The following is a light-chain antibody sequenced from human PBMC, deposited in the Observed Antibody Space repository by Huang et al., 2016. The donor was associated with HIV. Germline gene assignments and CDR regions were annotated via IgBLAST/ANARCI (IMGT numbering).Light chain of an antibody. CDR2: GSS. J-gene: IGKJ1*01. CDR1: QSVRSSY. V-gene: IGKV3-20*01. Sequence: EIVLTQSPGTLSLSPGERATLSCRASQSVRSSYLAWYQQKPGQAPRLLIYGSSTRATGIPDRFSGSGSGTDFTLNISRLEPEDFAVYYCQQYGRSSWTFGQGTKVEIK. CDR3: QQYGRSSWT.